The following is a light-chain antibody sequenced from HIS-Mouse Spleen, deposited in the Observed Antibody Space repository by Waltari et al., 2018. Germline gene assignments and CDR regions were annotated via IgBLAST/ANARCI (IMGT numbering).Light chain of an antibody. CDR2: DAS. CDR1: QSVSSY. J-gene: IGKJ4*01. CDR3: QQRSNWPT. V-gene: IGKV3-11*01. Sequence: EIVLTQSPATLSLSPGERATLSCRASQSVSSYLTWYQQKPGQAPRLLIYDASNRATGIPARFSGSGSGTDFTLTISSLEPEDFALYYCQQRSNWPTFGGGTKVDIK.